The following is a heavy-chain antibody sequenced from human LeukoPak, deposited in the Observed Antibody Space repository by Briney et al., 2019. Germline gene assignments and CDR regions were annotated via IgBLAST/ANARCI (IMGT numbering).Heavy chain of an antibody. J-gene: IGHJ5*02. Sequence: GASVKVSCKVPGYTLTELSMHWVRQAPGKGLEWTGGFDPEDGETIYAQKFLGRVTMTEDTSTDTAYMELSSLRSEDTAVYYCAKPTHVRGGPWFDPWGQGTLVTVSS. CDR2: FDPEDGET. D-gene: IGHD1-14*01. V-gene: IGHV1-24*01. CDR3: AKPTHVRGGPWFDP. CDR1: GYTLTELS.